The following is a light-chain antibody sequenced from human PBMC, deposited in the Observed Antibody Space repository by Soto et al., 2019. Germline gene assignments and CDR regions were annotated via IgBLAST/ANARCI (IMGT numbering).Light chain of an antibody. CDR3: QQRFNWPRFT. CDR2: DAS. CDR1: QSVSSY. J-gene: IGKJ2*01. Sequence: EIVLTQSPATLSLSPGERATLSCRASQSVSSYLAWYKQKPGQAPRLLIYDASNRATGIPARFSGGGSGTDFTITISSLEPEDFAVYYCQQRFNWPRFTFGQGTKLEIK. V-gene: IGKV3-11*01.